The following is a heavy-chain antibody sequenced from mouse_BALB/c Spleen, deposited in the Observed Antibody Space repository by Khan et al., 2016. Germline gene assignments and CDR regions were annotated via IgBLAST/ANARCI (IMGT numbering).Heavy chain of an antibody. CDR3: AIGGYFGSSSGWFAY. J-gene: IGHJ3*01. CDR1: GYTFSDCV. V-gene: IGHV1-81*01. Sequence: QVRLQQSGPELVKPGASVKMSCKAPGYTFSDCVIRWVKQRTGQGLEWIGEIYPGSGSTYYSEKFKDKATLTADKSSNTAYMQLTSLTSEDSAVYFCAIGGYFGSSSGWFAYWGQGTLVTVSA. D-gene: IGHD1-1*01. CDR2: IYPGSGST.